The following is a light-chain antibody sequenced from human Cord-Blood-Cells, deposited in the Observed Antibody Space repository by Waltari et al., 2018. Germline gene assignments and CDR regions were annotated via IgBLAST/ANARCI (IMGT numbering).Light chain of an antibody. J-gene: IGKJ3*01. CDR2: AAS. V-gene: IGKV1-39*01. CDR3: QQSYSTPFT. CDR1: QSISSY. Sequence: IRMTQSPSSLSASTGDRVPITCRASQSISSYLNWYQQKPGKAPKLLIYAASSLQSGVPSRFSGSGSGTDFTLTISSLQPEDFATYYCQQSYSTPFTFGPGTKVDIK.